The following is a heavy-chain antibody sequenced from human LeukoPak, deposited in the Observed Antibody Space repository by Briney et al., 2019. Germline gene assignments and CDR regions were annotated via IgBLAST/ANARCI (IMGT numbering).Heavy chain of an antibody. D-gene: IGHD3-16*02. J-gene: IGHJ4*02. CDR1: GFTFSSYS. CDR2: ISSSSSYI. Sequence: GGSLRLSCAASGFTFSSYSMNWVRQAPGKGLEWVSSISSSSSYIYYADSVKGRFTISRDNAKNSLYLQMNSLRAEDTAVYYCARENDYVWGSYRPLDYWGQGTLVTVSS. V-gene: IGHV3-21*01. CDR3: ARENDYVWGSYRPLDY.